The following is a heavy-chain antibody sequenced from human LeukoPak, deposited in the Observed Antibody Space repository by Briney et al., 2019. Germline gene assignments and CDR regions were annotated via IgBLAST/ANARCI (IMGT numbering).Heavy chain of an antibody. CDR1: GVTVSSHY. Sequence: GGSLRLSCAVSGVTVSSHYMSWVRQAPGKGLEWVSVIYGDGGTSYADSVKGRFTISRDTSKNTVYLQMSSLRAEDTAKYYCARAETTEGSYWGQGTLVTVSS. V-gene: IGHV3-53*01. CDR2: IYGDGGT. J-gene: IGHJ4*02. CDR3: ARAETTEGSY. D-gene: IGHD1-1*01.